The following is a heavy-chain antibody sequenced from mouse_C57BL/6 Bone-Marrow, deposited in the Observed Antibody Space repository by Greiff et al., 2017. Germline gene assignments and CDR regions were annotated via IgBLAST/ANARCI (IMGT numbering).Heavy chain of an antibody. D-gene: IGHD1-1*01. V-gene: IGHV14-4*01. J-gene: IGHJ1*03. CDR3: TTRGLYGSSSFV. CDR1: GFNIKDDY. Sequence: VQLQQSGAELVRPGASVKLSCTASGFNIKDDYMHWVKQRPEPGLEWIGWIDPENGDTEYASKFQGKATITADTSSNTAYLQLSSLTAEDTAVYSSTTRGLYGSSSFVWGTGTTVTVSS. CDR2: IDPENGDT.